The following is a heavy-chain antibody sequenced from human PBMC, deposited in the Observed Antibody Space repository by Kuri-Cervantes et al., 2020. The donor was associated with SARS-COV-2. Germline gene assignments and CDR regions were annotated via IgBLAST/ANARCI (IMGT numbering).Heavy chain of an antibody. J-gene: IGHJ4*02. D-gene: IGHD3-9*01. V-gene: IGHV3-30*18. Sequence: LSLTCAASGFNFSRADMHWVRQAPGKGLEWVAFISYDGKHKKCIGSGKGRFAISRDNSQNTLLLQMTSLRSEDTAMYYCAKDHFDVHDFWGQGTLVTVSS. CDR3: AKDHFDVHDF. CDR1: GFNFSRAD. CDR2: ISYDGKHK.